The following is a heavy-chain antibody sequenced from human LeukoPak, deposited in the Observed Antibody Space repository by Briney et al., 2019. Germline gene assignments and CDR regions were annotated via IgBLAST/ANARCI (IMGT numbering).Heavy chain of an antibody. CDR1: GGSISSYY. CDR3: ARQSSSWDNWFDP. J-gene: IGHJ5*02. Sequence: SETLSLTCTVSGGSISSYYWSWIRQPPGKGLEWIGYIYYSGSTNYNSSLKSRVTISVDTSKNRFSLKLSSVTAADTAVYYCARQSSSWDNWFDPWGQGILVTVSS. CDR2: IYYSGST. V-gene: IGHV4-59*08. D-gene: IGHD6-13*01.